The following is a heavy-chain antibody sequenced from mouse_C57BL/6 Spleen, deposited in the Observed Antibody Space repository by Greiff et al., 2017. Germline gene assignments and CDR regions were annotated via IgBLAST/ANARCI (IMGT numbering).Heavy chain of an antibody. CDR2: ISSGSSTI. Sequence: DVKLVESGGGLVKPGGSLKLSCAASGFTFSDYGMHWVRQAPEKGLEWVAYISSGSSTIYYADTVKGRFTISRDNAKNTLFLQMTSLRSEDTAMYYCARTMDGSYYFDYWGQGTTLTVSS. CDR1: GFTFSDYG. J-gene: IGHJ2*01. D-gene: IGHD1-1*01. V-gene: IGHV5-17*01. CDR3: ARTMDGSYYFDY.